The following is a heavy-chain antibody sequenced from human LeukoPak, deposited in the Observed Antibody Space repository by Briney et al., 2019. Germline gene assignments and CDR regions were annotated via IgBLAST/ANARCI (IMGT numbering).Heavy chain of an antibody. Sequence: TLCLTCTVSGGSITSGDYYRSWSRQPPGKALGWIGYFYYSWSTYYTPSNKSRATITVDTTKNQLSLKLSSVTAADTAVYYCDTVTSVGWFVDYWGQGPLVTVSS. V-gene: IGHV4-30-4*08. D-gene: IGHD2-15*01. J-gene: IGHJ4*02. CDR1: GGSITSGDYY. CDR3: DTVTSVGWFVDY. CDR2: FYYSWST.